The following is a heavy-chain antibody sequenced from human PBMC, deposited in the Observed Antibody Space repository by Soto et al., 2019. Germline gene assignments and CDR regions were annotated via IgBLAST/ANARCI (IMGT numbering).Heavy chain of an antibody. CDR3: ASSYGSGYRAFDY. CDR2: INPILSMS. CDR1: GDTFSFYS. V-gene: IGHV1-69*02. D-gene: IGHD3-10*01. J-gene: IGHJ4*02. Sequence: QVQLVQSGAEVRKPGSSVKVSCKASGDTFSFYSINWVRQAPGLGLEWMGRINPILSMSNYAQRFQGRVTMTAAKSTSKAYMELSGLRSEDTAIYYCASSYGSGYRAFDYWGQGALVTVSS.